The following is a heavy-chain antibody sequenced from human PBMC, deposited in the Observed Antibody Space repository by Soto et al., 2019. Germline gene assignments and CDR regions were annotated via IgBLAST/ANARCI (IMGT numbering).Heavy chain of an antibody. D-gene: IGHD1-26*01. V-gene: IGHV3-21*01. CDR2: IGTSGSYI. Sequence: SLRLSCAVSGFIFSRYSMHWVRQAPGKGLEWVSSIGTSGSYIYDTDSVKGRFTISRDNTKDSLYLQMNSLRAEDTAIYYCARGSAFIGLDYWGQGTPVTVSS. CDR3: ARGSAFIGLDY. CDR1: GFIFSRYS. J-gene: IGHJ4*02.